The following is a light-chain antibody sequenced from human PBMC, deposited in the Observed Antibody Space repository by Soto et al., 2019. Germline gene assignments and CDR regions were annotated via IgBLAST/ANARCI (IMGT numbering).Light chain of an antibody. J-gene: IGLJ1*01. Sequence: QSVLTQSPAASASLGASVKLTCTLSSGHSNYAIAWHQQQPEKCPRYLMKVNSDGSHSKGDGIPDRFSGSSSGAERYLTISSLQSEDEADYFCQTWGTGMLVFGTGTKVTVL. CDR1: SGHSNYA. V-gene: IGLV4-69*01. CDR2: VNSDGSH. CDR3: QTWGTGMLV.